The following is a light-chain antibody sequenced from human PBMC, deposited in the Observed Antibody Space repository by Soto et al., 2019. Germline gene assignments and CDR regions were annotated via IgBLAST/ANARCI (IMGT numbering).Light chain of an antibody. Sequence: EIVLTQSPATLSLSPGERATLSCRASQSVSNHLAWYQQKPGQAPRLLIYDASNRATGIPARFSGGGSGTDFTLTISSLEPEDFAVYYCQQRSDWPLTFGGGTKVEI. CDR3: QQRSDWPLT. V-gene: IGKV3-11*01. J-gene: IGKJ4*01. CDR1: QSVSNH. CDR2: DAS.